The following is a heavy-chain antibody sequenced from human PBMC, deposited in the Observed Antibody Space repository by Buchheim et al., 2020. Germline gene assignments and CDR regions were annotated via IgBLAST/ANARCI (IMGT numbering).Heavy chain of an antibody. D-gene: IGHD3-10*01. CDR3: AKDLRFGGYYYYGMDV. CDR1: GFTFSSYG. CDR2: ISYDGSNK. J-gene: IGHJ6*02. Sequence: QVQLVESGGGVVQPGRSLRLSCAASGFTFSSYGMHWVRQAPGKGLEWVAVISYDGSNKYYADSVKGRFTISSDNSKNTLYLQMNSLRAEDTAVYYCAKDLRFGGYYYYGMDVWGQGTT. V-gene: IGHV3-30*18.